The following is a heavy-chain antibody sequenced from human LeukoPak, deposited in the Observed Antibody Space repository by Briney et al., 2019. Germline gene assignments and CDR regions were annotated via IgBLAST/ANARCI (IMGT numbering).Heavy chain of an antibody. V-gene: IGHV4-30-2*01. J-gene: IGHJ6*02. Sequence: SETLSLTCAVSGGSISSGGYSWSWIRQPPGKGLEWIGYIYHSGSTYYNPSLKSRVTISVDRSKNQFSLKLSSVTAADTAVYYCASASTVVTPTHYFYYGMDVWGQGTTVTVS. D-gene: IGHD4-23*01. CDR2: IYHSGST. CDR1: GGSISSGGYS. CDR3: ASASTVVTPTHYFYYGMDV.